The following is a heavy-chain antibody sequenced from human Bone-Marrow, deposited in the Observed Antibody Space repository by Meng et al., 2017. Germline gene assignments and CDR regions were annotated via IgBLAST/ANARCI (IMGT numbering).Heavy chain of an antibody. CDR1: GYIFTSYA. V-gene: IGHV1-3*04. CDR3: ARGSHSYDYVWGSYPTAGDYYYGMDV. Sequence: ASVKVSCKASGYIFTSYAMHWVRQVPGQRLEWMGWINTGNGNTKYSQKFQGRVTTTRNTSISTAYMELSSLRSEDTAVYYCARGSHSYDYVWGSYPTAGDYYYGMDVWGQGTTVTVSS. D-gene: IGHD3-16*02. CDR2: INTGNGNT. J-gene: IGHJ6*01.